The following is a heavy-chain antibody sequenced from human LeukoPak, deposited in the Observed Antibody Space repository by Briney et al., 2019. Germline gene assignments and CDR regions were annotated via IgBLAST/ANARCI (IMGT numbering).Heavy chain of an antibody. V-gene: IGHV3-23*01. CDR3: AKSASTVTTSSSR. CDR2: ISGSGGIT. Sequence: SGGSLRLSCAASGFTFSSYGTHWVRQAPGKGLEWVSTISGSGGITYYADSVKGRFTISRDNSKNTLYLQMNSLRAEDTAVYYCAKSASTVTTSSSRWGQGTLVTVSS. D-gene: IGHD4-17*01. CDR1: GFTFSSYG. J-gene: IGHJ4*02.